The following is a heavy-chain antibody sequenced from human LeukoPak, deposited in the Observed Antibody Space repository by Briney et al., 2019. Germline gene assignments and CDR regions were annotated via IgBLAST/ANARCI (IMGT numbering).Heavy chain of an antibody. D-gene: IGHD2-2*01. CDR2: IHSSGGT. CDR3: AREGASWGFT. CDR1: GDSISSGRYY. J-gene: IGHJ5*02. Sequence: SQTLSLTCTVSGDSISSGRYYWSWIRQPAGKGLEWIGRIHSSGGTEYYPSLKRRVTISVDTAKNQFSLKLTSVTAADTAVYYCAREGASWGFTWGQGTLVTVSS. V-gene: IGHV4-61*02.